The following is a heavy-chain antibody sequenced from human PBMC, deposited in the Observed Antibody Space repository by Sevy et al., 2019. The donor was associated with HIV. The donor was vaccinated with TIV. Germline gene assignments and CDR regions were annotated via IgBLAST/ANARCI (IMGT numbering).Heavy chain of an antibody. CDR1: GFTFSSYW. Sequence: GGSLRLSCAASGFTFSSYWMSWVRQAPGKGLEWVANIKQDGSEKYYVDSVKGRFTISRDNAKNSLYLQMNSLRAEDTAVCYCARAPRSSGSFNPPSNNYYGMDVWGQGTTVTVSS. J-gene: IGHJ6*02. CDR3: ARAPRSSGSFNPPSNNYYGMDV. CDR2: IKQDGSEK. D-gene: IGHD3-10*01. V-gene: IGHV3-7*03.